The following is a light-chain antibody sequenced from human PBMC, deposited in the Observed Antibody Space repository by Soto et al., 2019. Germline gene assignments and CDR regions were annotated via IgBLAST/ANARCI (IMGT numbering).Light chain of an antibody. J-gene: IGLJ1*01. Sequence: SVLTPPASLSWSPGQSVTISRTGNSRDVGGYNYVSWYQQHPGKAPKLMIYDVSNRPSGVSNRFSGSKSGNTASLTISGLQAEDEADYYCSSYTSSSTLLYVFGTGTKVTVL. V-gene: IGLV2-14*01. CDR1: SRDVGGYNY. CDR3: SSYTSSSTLLYV. CDR2: DVS.